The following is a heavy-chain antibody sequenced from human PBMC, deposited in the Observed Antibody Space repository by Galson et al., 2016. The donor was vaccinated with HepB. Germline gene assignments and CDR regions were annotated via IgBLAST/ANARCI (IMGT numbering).Heavy chain of an antibody. CDR3: ARLHVDPEIGWEFDS. V-gene: IGHV4-59*01. CDR2: IVHTGVT. CDR1: GVSLNHIL. D-gene: IGHD6-19*01. Sequence: SETLSLTCSVSGVSLNHILWSWVRQSPGRGLEWNGYIVHTGVTNYNPSVKSRVSISIDPAESQFTLKLTSVTAADTALYYCARLHVDPEIGWEFDSWGQGLLVTVSP. J-gene: IGHJ4*02.